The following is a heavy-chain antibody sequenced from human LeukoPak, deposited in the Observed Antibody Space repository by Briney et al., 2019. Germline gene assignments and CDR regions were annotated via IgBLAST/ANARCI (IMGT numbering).Heavy chain of an antibody. CDR3: ARGRDRSKAGDH. D-gene: IGHD5-24*01. CDR1: GGSFDDYY. CDR2: IHPSGIF. Sequence: QPSETLSLTCAVYGGSFDDYYCSWLRQPPGKGLEWIGEIHPSGIFYYNSSLLSRVTISIDTSKSQFSLRLTSVTAADTAFYYCARGRDRSKAGDHWGQGSLVTVSS. J-gene: IGHJ4*02. V-gene: IGHV4-34*01.